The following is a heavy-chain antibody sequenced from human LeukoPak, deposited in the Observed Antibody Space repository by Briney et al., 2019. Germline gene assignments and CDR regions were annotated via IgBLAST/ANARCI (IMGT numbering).Heavy chain of an antibody. J-gene: IGHJ5*01. CDR3: ARDPAMSSYGLVSWFDS. CDR1: GYTFTGHY. CDR2: INPNSGGT. D-gene: IGHD5-18*01. V-gene: IGHV1-2*02. Sequence: AASVKVSCKASGYTFTGHYMHWVRQAPGQGLEWVGWINPNSGGTNYAQKFQGRVTMTRDTSISTAYMELSRLRSDDTAVYYCARDPAMSSYGLVSWFDSWSQATLVTVSS.